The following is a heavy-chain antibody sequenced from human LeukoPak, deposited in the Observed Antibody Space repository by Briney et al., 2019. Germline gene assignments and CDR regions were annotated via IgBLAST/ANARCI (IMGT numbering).Heavy chain of an antibody. CDR2: IKQDGSEK. CDR3: AITMYSSRGAFDI. CDR1: GFTFSSYW. Sequence: GGSLRLSCAASGFTFSSYWMSWVRQAPGKGLEWVANIKQDGSEKYYVDSVKGRFTISRDNAKNSLYLQMNSLRAEDTAVYYCAITMYSSRGAFDIWGQGTMVTVSS. V-gene: IGHV3-7*01. D-gene: IGHD6-13*01. J-gene: IGHJ3*02.